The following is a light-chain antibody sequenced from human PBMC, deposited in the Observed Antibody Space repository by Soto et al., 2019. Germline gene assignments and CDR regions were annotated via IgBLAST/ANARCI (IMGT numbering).Light chain of an antibody. CDR2: DAS. CDR1: QDIKNY. CDR3: QQYDNRPLT. Sequence: IQMTQSPSSLSASVGDRVTITCQASQDIKNYLNWYKQKSGKAPNLLIYDASDLETGVPSRFSGSGSGTDFTFTINSLKPEDIATYYCQQYDNRPLTFGGGTKVDIK. J-gene: IGKJ4*01. V-gene: IGKV1-33*01.